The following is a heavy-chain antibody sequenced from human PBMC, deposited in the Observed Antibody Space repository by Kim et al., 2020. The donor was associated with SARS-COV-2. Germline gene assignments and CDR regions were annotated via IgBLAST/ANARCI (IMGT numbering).Heavy chain of an antibody. D-gene: IGHD3-9*01. Sequence: SETLSLTCTVSGGSISSGGYYWSWIRQHPGKGLEWIGYIYYSGSTYYNPSLKSRVTISVDTSKNQFSLKLSSVTAADTAVYYCARGRRYFDWSPFHLYDPWGQGTLVTVSS. V-gene: IGHV4-31*03. CDR1: GGSISSGGYY. J-gene: IGHJ5*02. CDR2: IYYSGST. CDR3: ARGRRYFDWSPFHLYDP.